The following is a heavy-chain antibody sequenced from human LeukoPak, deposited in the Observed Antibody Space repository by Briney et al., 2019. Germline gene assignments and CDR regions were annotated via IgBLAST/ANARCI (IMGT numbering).Heavy chain of an antibody. J-gene: IGHJ3*01. Sequence: GGPLTLFCGASGFILSSYAVLGAPESTGKAGVGGSAIRGCWDYILYGHSVEGRFTISRDNSKNTLYLQMNRLRGEDTAVYYCARDPNGDYLGAFDFRGQGTMASVSS. CDR2: IRGCWDYI. CDR1: GFILSSYA. D-gene: IGHD4-17*01. CDR3: ARDPNGDYLGAFDF. V-gene: IGHV3-23*01.